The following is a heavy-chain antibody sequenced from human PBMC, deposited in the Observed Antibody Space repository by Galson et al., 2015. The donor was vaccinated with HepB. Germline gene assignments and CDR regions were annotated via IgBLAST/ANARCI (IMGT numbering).Heavy chain of an antibody. D-gene: IGHD3-10*01. CDR3: ATPAGAALNFQH. CDR2: FDPEDGET. J-gene: IGHJ1*01. CDR1: GYTLTELS. Sequence: VTVSCKVSGYTLTELSMHWVRQAPGKGLEWMGGFDPEDGETIYAQKFQGRVTMTEDTSTDTAYMELSSLRSEDTAVYYCATPAGAALNFQHWGQGTLVTVSS. V-gene: IGHV1-24*01.